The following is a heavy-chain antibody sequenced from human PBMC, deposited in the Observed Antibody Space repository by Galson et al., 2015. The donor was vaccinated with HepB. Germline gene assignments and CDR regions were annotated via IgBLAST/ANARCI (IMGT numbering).Heavy chain of an antibody. D-gene: IGHD3-22*01. V-gene: IGHV3-64D*09. Sequence: SLRLSCAASGFTFNTYAMHWVRQAPGKGLEYVSAISSDGSATYYTDSVKDRFTISRDDSKNTLSLQTSSLRVEDTAVYYCVKTTSDYYYMHWGQGTLVTVSS. J-gene: IGHJ4*02. CDR1: GFTFNTYA. CDR3: VKTTSDYYYMH. CDR2: ISSDGSAT.